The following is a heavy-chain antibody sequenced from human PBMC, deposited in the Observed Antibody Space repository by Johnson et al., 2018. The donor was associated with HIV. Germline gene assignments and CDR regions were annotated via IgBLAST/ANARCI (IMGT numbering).Heavy chain of an antibody. V-gene: IGHV3-20*04. J-gene: IGHJ3*02. CDR2: INWNGGST. Sequence: EVQLVESGGGVVRPGGSLRLACAATGFTFDDYGMSWVRQGPGKGLEWVSGINWNGGSTDFADSVKGRFTVSRDNAKNSLYLQMNSLRAEDTALYYCARGWVGATLRAFDIWGQGTMVTVSS. CDR1: GFTFDDYG. D-gene: IGHD1-26*01. CDR3: ARGWVGATLRAFDI.